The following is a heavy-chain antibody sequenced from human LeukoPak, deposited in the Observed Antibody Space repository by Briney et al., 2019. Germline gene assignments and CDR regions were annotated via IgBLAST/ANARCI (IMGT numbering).Heavy chain of an antibody. V-gene: IGHV4-59*01. Sequence: PSETLSLTCTVSGGSISSYYWSWIRQPPGKGLEWIGYIYYSGSTNYNPSLKSRVTISVDTSKNQFSLKLSSVTAADTAVYYCARSSPGEFYAFDIWGQGTMVTVSS. J-gene: IGHJ3*02. D-gene: IGHD3-16*01. CDR2: IYYSGST. CDR3: ARSSPGEFYAFDI. CDR1: GGSISSYY.